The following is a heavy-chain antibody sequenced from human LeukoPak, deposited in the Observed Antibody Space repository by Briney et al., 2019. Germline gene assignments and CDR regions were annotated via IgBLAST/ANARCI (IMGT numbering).Heavy chain of an antibody. V-gene: IGHV4-30-2*01. Sequence: ASETLSLTCTVSGGSISSGGYYWSWIRQPPGKGLEWIGYIYHSGSTYYNPSLKSRVTISVDTSKNQFSLKLSSVTAADTAVYYCARVGPLWFGEWSPYGMDVWGQGTTVTVSS. CDR3: ARVGPLWFGEWSPYGMDV. J-gene: IGHJ6*02. CDR1: GGSISSGGYY. D-gene: IGHD3-10*01. CDR2: IYHSGST.